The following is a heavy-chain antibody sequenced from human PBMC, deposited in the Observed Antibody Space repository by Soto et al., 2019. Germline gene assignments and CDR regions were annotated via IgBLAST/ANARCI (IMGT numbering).Heavy chain of an antibody. D-gene: IGHD3-22*01. CDR3: ARIARGYDSSGYYYARYYFDY. CDR2: INAGNGNT. V-gene: IGHV1-3*01. J-gene: IGHJ4*02. Sequence: ASVKVACKASGYTFTSYAMHWGRQDPGQRLEWMGWINAGNGNTKYSQKFQGRVTITRDTSASTAYMELSSLRSEDTAVYYCARIARGYDSSGYYYARYYFDYWGRGTQVTVSS. CDR1: GYTFTSYA.